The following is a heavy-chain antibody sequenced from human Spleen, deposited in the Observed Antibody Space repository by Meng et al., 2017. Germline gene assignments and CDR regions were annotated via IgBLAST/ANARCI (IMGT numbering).Heavy chain of an antibody. D-gene: IGHD1-26*01. CDR3: ARGALFDF. CDR2: ISWDGGSI. V-gene: IGHV3-43*01. Sequence: GESLKISCAASGFTFDDYTMHWVRQAPGKGLEWVSLISWDGGSIGYADSVKGRFTISRDSAKSSLYLHMNSLRAEDTAVYYCARGALFDFWGQGTLVTVSS. CDR1: GFTFDDYT. J-gene: IGHJ4*02.